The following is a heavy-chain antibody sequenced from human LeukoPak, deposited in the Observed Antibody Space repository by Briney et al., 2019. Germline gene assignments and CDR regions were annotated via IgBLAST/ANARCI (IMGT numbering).Heavy chain of an antibody. D-gene: IGHD6-19*01. Sequence: GESLKISCKGSGFSTSYWIGWARQMPGKGLEYMGIIYPGDSDTRYSPSFQGQVTVSADRSISTAYLQWSSLKASDSAVYYCASPSSGRLRDAFDIWGQGTKVTVSS. V-gene: IGHV5-51*01. CDR1: GFSTSYW. CDR3: ASPSSGRLRDAFDI. CDR2: IYPGDSDT. J-gene: IGHJ3*02.